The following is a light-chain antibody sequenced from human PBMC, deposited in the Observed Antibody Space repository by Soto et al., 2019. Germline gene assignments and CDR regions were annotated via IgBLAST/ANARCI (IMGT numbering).Light chain of an antibody. Sequence: IQMTQSPSFLSASVGDRVTITCRAGQSISRYLNWYQQKPWKAPKLLIHTASTLKSAVPSRFSRSGSGTDFTLTISSLQPEDFATYYCEQSYRTTPFGGGTKVDVK. CDR2: TAS. V-gene: IGKV1-39*01. J-gene: IGKJ4*01. CDR3: EQSYRTTP. CDR1: QSISRY.